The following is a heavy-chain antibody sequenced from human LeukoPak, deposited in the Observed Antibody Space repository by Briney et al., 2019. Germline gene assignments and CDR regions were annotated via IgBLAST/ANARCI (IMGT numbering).Heavy chain of an antibody. CDR1: GFTFSSYA. CDR3: AKDGQVRGAIPHYSDS. V-gene: IGHV3-23*01. CDR2: VSGSGGRT. Sequence: GGSLRLSCAASGFTFSSYAMTWVRQAPGRGLEWVSTVSGSGGRTYYADSVKGRFTISRDNSNNTLYLHMTRLRAEDTALYSCAKDGQVRGAIPHYSDSWGQGTLVTVSS. J-gene: IGHJ4*02. D-gene: IGHD3-10*01.